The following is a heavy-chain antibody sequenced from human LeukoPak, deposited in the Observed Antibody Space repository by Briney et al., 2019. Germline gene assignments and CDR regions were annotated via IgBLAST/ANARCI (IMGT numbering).Heavy chain of an antibody. V-gene: IGHV5-51*01. CDR3: AKQQAWHFDS. D-gene: IGHD5-12*01. CDR2: IYPRDSDT. J-gene: IGHJ4*02. Sequence: GESLKISCKGSGYSFSTYWIGWVRQMPGKGLEWMGIIYPRDSDTRYSPSFQGQVTISADTSINTAYLQWSSLKASDTAMYYCAKQQAWHFDSWGQGALVTVSS. CDR1: GYSFSTYW.